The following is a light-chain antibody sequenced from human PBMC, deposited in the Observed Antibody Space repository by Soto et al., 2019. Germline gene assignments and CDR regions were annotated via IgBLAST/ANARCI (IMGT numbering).Light chain of an antibody. CDR2: DAS. CDR1: QSISSW. V-gene: IGKV1-5*01. J-gene: IGKJ1*01. CDR3: QQYNSYSWT. Sequence: DIKMTQSPSSLSASVGDRVTITCRASQSISSWFAWYQQKPGKAPKLLIYDASSLESGVPSRFSGSGSGTEFTLTISSLQPDDFATYYCQQYNSYSWTFGQGTKVDI.